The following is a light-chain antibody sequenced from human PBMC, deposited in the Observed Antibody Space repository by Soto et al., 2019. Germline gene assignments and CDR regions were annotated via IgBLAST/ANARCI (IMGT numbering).Light chain of an antibody. CDR1: QSVSSDW. V-gene: IGKV3-20*01. J-gene: IGKJ1*01. CDR2: GAS. Sequence: TVLTQSPGTLSLSPGERAALSCRASQSVSSDWLAWYQQKPGQPPRLLIYGASNRATGIPDRFSDSGSGTDFTLTISRLEPEDFAFYFCQDYHGSTPRFGQGTMVEIK. CDR3: QDYHGSTPR.